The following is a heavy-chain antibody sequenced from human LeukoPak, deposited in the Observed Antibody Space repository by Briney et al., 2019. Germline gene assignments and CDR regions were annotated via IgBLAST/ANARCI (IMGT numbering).Heavy chain of an antibody. D-gene: IGHD3-22*01. Sequence: GGSLRLSCAVSGLTLSNYGMSWVRQAPGKGREGVAGSSDRGGRTNYADSVKGRFTISRDNPKNTLYLQMNRLRAEDTAVYFCAKRGVVIRVILVGFHKEAYYFDSWGQGALVTVSS. CDR3: AKRGVVIRVILVGFHKEAYYFDS. CDR1: GLTLSNYG. J-gene: IGHJ4*02. CDR2: SSDRGGRT. V-gene: IGHV3-23*01.